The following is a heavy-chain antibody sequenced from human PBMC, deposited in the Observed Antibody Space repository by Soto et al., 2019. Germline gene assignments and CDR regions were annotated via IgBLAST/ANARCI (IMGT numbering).Heavy chain of an antibody. CDR2: IDPSDSYT. V-gene: IGHV5-10-1*01. CDR3: ATTGIAVAGTEY. CDR1: GYSFTSYW. D-gene: IGHD6-19*01. J-gene: IGHJ4*02. Sequence: ESLKISCKGSGYSFTSYWISWVRQMPGKGLEWMGRIDPSDSYTNYSPSFQGHVTISADKSISTAYLQWSSLKASDTAMYYCATTGIAVAGTEYWGQGTLVTAPQ.